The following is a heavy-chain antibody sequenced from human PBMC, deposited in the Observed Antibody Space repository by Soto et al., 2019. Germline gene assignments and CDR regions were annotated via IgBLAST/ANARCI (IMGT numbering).Heavy chain of an antibody. V-gene: IGHV4-59*08. CDR3: ARHGFGSLHGLVDV. J-gene: IGHJ6*02. D-gene: IGHD3-10*01. CDR2: IQYNGYS. CDR1: GGSITNYY. Sequence: QVQLQESGPGLVKPSETLSLTCTVSGGSITNYYCSWFRQPPGKGLEWIGYIQYNGYSAYNLSLKRRVTMSRDRPKTQFSLMLESVTATDTAVYYCARHGFGSLHGLVDVWGQGTTVIVSS.